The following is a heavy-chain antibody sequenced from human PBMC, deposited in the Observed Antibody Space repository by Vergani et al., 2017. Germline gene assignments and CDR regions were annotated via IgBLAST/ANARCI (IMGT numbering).Heavy chain of an antibody. V-gene: IGHV3-43D*04. D-gene: IGHD1-26*01. CDR1: GFTFDDYA. CDR3: AKLGSGSYYWPFDY. Sequence: EVQLVESGGVVVQPGGSLRLSCAASGFTFDDYAMHWVRQAPGKGLEWVSLISWDGGSTYYAYSVKGRFTISRDNSKNSLYLQMNSLRAEDTAVYYCAKLGSGSYYWPFDYWGQGTLVTVSS. CDR2: ISWDGGST. J-gene: IGHJ4*02.